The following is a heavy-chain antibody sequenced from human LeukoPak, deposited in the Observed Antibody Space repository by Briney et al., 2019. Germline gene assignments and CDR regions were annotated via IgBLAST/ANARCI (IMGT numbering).Heavy chain of an antibody. D-gene: IGHD1-1*01. CDR1: GFTFDDYA. V-gene: IGHV3-9*01. CDR2: ISWNSGSI. CDR3: ARVGDRDWNPLLVYMDV. Sequence: GGSLRLSCAASGFTFDDYAMHWVRQAPGKGLEWVSGISWNSGSIGYADSVKGRFTISRDNAKNSLYLQMNSLRAEDTAVYYCARVGDRDWNPLLVYMDVWGKGTTVTVSS. J-gene: IGHJ6*03.